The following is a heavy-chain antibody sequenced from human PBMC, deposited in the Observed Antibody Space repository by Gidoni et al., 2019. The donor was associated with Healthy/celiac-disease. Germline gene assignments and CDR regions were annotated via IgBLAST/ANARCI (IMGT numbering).Heavy chain of an antibody. CDR1: GYPFTGYD. J-gene: IGHJ4*02. V-gene: IGHV1-2*04. D-gene: IGHD3-16*01. Sequence: QVQLVQSGAEVKKPGASVKVACKASGYPFTGYDMHWVRQAPGQGLEWRGWINPNSGGTNYAQTFQGWVTMTRDTSISTAYMELSRLRSDDTAVYYCAREGIGGVAGKFDYWGQGTLVTVSS. CDR3: AREGIGGVAGKFDY. CDR2: INPNSGGT.